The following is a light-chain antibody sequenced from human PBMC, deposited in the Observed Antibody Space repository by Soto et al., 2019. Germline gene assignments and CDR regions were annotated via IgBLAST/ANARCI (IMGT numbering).Light chain of an antibody. CDR2: GAS. Sequence: IVLTQSPGILSLSPGERASLSCGASQSISSSFLAWYQQKPGQAPRLLIYGASSRATGIPDRFSGSGSGTDFTLTISSLEPEDFAVYYCQQRSNWPRTFGQGTKVDI. CDR1: QSISSSF. CDR3: QQRSNWPRT. V-gene: IGKV3D-20*02. J-gene: IGKJ1*01.